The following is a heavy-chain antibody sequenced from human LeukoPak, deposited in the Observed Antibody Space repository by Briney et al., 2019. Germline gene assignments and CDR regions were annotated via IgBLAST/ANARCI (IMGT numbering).Heavy chain of an antibody. J-gene: IGHJ3*02. CDR3: ARGGYNHAIDI. Sequence: PWGSLRLSCTASGFTFSNYWIHWVRHPPGKGLVWVSRINNDGGGTIYADSVRGRFTISRDNAKNTLYLQMNRLGAEDTAVYYCARGGYNHAIDIWGQGTVVTVSS. CDR2: INNDGGGT. V-gene: IGHV3-74*01. CDR1: GFTFSNYW. D-gene: IGHD5-24*01.